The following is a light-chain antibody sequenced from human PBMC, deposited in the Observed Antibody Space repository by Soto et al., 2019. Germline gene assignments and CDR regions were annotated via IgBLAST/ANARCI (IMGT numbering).Light chain of an antibody. CDR2: AAS. Sequence: AIRMTQSPSSFSASTGDRVTITCRASQGISSYLALYQQKPGKAPKLLIYAASTLESGDPSRFSGSGSGTDFTLTISCLQSEDFATYYCQEYYSYPLTVGGGTKVEIK. J-gene: IGKJ4*01. CDR3: QEYYSYPLT. V-gene: IGKV1-8*01. CDR1: QGISSY.